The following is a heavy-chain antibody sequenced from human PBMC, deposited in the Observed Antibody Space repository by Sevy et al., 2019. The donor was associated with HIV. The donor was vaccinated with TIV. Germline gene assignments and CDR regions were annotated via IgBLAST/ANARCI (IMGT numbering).Heavy chain of an antibody. CDR3: ARGGQAARFDY. J-gene: IGHJ4*02. CDR1: GFTFSSYS. Sequence: GGSLRLSCAASGFTFSSYSMNWVRQAPGKGLEWVSSISSSSSYIYYADSVKGRFTISRDNAKNARYLQMNSLRAEDTAVYYGARGGQAARFDYWGQGTLVTVSS. V-gene: IGHV3-21*01. CDR2: ISSSSSYI. D-gene: IGHD6-6*01.